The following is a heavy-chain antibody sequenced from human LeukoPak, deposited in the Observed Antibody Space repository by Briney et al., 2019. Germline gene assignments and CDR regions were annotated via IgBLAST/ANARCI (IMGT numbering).Heavy chain of an antibody. CDR2: ISDNEGTT. CDR3: ARHDSFIPY. Sequence: GGSLRLSCAASGFTFNYYAMSWVRQGPGKGLEWVSGISDNEGTTYYTDSVKGRFTISRDNTKNTVYLQMNNLRADDTAVYFCARHDSFIPYWGQGTLVTVSS. D-gene: IGHD5-18*01. V-gene: IGHV3-23*01. J-gene: IGHJ4*02. CDR1: GFTFNYYA.